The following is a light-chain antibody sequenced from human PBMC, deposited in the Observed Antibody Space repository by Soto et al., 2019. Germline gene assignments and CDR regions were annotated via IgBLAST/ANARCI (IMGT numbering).Light chain of an antibody. CDR3: QTWGTGIVV. CDR2: LNSDGSP. Sequence: QLVLTQSPSASASLGAWVKLTCTLSSGHSSYAIAWHQQQPEKGPRYLMKLNSDGSPSKGDGIPDRFSGSSSGAERYLTISSLQSEDEADYYCQTWGTGIVVFGGGTKLTVL. CDR1: SGHSSYA. J-gene: IGLJ2*01. V-gene: IGLV4-69*01.